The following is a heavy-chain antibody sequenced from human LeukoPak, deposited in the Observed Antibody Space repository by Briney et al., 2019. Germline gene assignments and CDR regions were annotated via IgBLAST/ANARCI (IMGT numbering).Heavy chain of an antibody. CDR2: ISYDGSNK. J-gene: IGHJ4*02. CDR3: ARDQSLDYGDYYYYFDY. V-gene: IGHV3-30-3*01. D-gene: IGHD4-17*01. CDR1: GFTFSSYA. Sequence: GGSLRLSCAASGFTFSSYAMHWVRQAPGKGLEWVAVISYDGSNKYYADSVKGRFTISRDNSKNTLYLQMNSLRAEDTAVYYCARDQSLDYGDYYYYFDYWGQGTLVTVSS.